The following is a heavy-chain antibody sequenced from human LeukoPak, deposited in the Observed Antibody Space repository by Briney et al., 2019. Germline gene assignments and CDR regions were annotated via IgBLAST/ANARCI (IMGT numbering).Heavy chain of an antibody. Sequence: GASVKVSCKASGGTFSSYAISWVRQAPGQGLEWMGWISGYNAKTNYLQKFQGRVTMTIDTSTTTVYMELRSLRSDDTAVYYCARPRVAGSLDYWGQGTLVTVSS. J-gene: IGHJ4*02. CDR3: ARPRVAGSLDY. CDR1: GGTFSSYA. CDR2: ISGYNAKT. V-gene: IGHV1-18*01. D-gene: IGHD6-19*01.